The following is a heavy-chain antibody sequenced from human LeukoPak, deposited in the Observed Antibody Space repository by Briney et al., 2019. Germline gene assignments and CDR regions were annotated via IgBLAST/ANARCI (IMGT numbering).Heavy chain of an antibody. V-gene: IGHV4-59*01. CDR1: GGSISSYG. J-gene: IGHJ6*03. CDR3: ARGYLYGSGNYYMVV. Sequence: PSETLSLTCTVSGGSISSYGWSWVRQPPGKGLEWVGYIDYGGSTNYNPSPKSRLTISVDTSKNQSSLQLSSVTAAHPAVYYCARGYLYGSGNYYMVVWGKGTTVTISS. CDR2: IDYGGST. D-gene: IGHD3-10*01.